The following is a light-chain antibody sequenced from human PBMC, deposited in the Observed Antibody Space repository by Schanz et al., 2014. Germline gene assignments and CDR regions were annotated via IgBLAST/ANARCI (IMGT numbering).Light chain of an antibody. CDR2: GVT. J-gene: IGLJ3*02. Sequence: QSALTQPASVSGSPGQSITISCTGTGSDVGGYNYVSWYQQHPGKAPKLIIYGVTNRPSGVSTRFSGSKSGNTASLTISGLQAEDEADYYCCSYAGNYTWVFGGGTKLTVL. CDR1: GSDVGGYNY. V-gene: IGLV2-14*03. CDR3: CSYAGNYTWV.